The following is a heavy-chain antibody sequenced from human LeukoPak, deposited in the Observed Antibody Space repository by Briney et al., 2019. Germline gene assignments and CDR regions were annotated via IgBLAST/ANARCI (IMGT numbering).Heavy chain of an antibody. D-gene: IGHD2-15*01. Sequence: GGSLRLSCAASGFTFSTYWMTWVRQAPGKGLEYVSAISTNGGSTYYADSVKGRFTISRDNSKNTLYLQMSSLRAEDTAVYYCVKGYCSSGNCFSRTMYYFDYWGQGTLVTVSS. CDR2: ISTNGGST. CDR3: VKGYCSSGNCFSRTMYYFDY. V-gene: IGHV3-64D*09. J-gene: IGHJ4*02. CDR1: GFTFSTYW.